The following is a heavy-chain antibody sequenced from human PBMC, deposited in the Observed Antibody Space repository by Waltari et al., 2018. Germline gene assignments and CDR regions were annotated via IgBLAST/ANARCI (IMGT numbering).Heavy chain of an antibody. CDR2: IIPIYGTP. V-gene: IGHV1-69*12. CDR1: GGSFGTYA. Sequence: QVHLVQSGAEVRKPGSSVRVSCEASGGSFGTYAITWVRQAPGQGLEWMAGIIPIYGTPNYAQKFQGRGTIAADESTRTAYMELSSLRSDDTAVYYCAKRIVGGPFDVWGQGTVVTVSS. J-gene: IGHJ3*01. D-gene: IGHD1-26*01. CDR3: AKRIVGGPFDV.